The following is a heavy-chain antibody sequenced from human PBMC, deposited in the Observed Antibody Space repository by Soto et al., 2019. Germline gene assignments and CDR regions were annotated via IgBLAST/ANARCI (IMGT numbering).Heavy chain of an antibody. V-gene: IGHV4-34*01. Sequence: PSETLSLTCAVYGGSFSGYYWSWIRQPPGKGLEWIGEINHSGSTNYNPSLKSRVTISVDTSKNQFSLKLSSVTAADTAVYYCARRPRHAYCGGDCYSAPDYWGQGTLVTVSS. D-gene: IGHD2-21*02. CDR1: GGSFSGYY. CDR3: ARRPRHAYCGGDCYSAPDY. CDR2: INHSGST. J-gene: IGHJ4*02.